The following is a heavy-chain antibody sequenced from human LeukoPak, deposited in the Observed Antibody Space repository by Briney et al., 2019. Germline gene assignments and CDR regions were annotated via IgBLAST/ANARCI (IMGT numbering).Heavy chain of an antibody. Sequence: HPGGSLRLSCAVSGFSFRSYAMSWVRQAPGKGLEWVSGISDGGGSTYYADSVKGRFTISRDNSMNTLYLQMNSLRAEDTAVYYCAKDRGSSSSSYYPTNYYYYGMDVWGQGTTVTVSS. CDR3: AKDRGSSSSSYYPTNYYYYGMDV. V-gene: IGHV3-23*01. CDR1: GFSFRSYA. CDR2: ISDGGGST. D-gene: IGHD6-13*01. J-gene: IGHJ6*02.